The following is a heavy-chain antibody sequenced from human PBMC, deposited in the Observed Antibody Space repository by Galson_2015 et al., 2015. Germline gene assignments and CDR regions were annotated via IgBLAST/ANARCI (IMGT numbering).Heavy chain of an antibody. Sequence: SLRLSYAASEFTFSSYYMSWVRQAPGKGLEWVSSISSTTTYIYYADSVKGRFTISRDNAKNSLYLQMNSLGAEDTAVYYCARQILDYDFWSGYYPTNFDYWGQGTLVTVSS. CDR2: ISSTTTYI. J-gene: IGHJ4*02. CDR3: ARQILDYDFWSGYYPTNFDY. V-gene: IGHV3-21*01. D-gene: IGHD3-3*01. CDR1: EFTFSSYY.